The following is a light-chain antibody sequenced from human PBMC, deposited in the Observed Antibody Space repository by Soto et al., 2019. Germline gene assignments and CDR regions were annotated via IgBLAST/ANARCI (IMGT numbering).Light chain of an antibody. Sequence: EIVLIQSPATLSLSPGERATLSCRASQSVSSSLAWYQQNPGQAPRLLIFDASNRATGIPVRFSGSGSGTDFTLTISSLEPEDFATYYCQQSYSTRWTFGQGTKVEIK. J-gene: IGKJ1*01. V-gene: IGKV3-11*01. CDR2: DAS. CDR3: QQSYSTRWT. CDR1: QSVSSS.